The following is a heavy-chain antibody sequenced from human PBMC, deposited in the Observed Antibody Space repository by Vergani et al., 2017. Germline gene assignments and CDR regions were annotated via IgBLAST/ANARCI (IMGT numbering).Heavy chain of an antibody. D-gene: IGHD6-19*01. Sequence: GKRGKRGEEGKKTGASVKVSCKASGYTFTGYYMHWVRQAPGQGLEWMGWINPNSGGTNYAQKFQGRVTMTRDTSISTAYMELSRLRSDDTAVYYCARDDSSGWYRLFDYWGQGTLVTVSS. CDR2: INPNSGGT. V-gene: IGHV1-2*02. J-gene: IGHJ4*02. CDR3: ARDDSSGWYRLFDY. CDR1: GYTFTGYY.